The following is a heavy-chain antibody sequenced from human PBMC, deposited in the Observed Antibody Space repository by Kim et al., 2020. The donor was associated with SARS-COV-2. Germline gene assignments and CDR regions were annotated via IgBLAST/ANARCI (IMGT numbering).Heavy chain of an antibody. CDR1: GFTFSSYA. V-gene: IGHV3-30*04. Sequence: GGSLRLSCAASGFTFSSYAMHWVRQAPGKGLEWVAVISYDGSNKYYADSVKGRFTISRDNSKNTLYLQMNSLRAEDTAVYYCARAAITMVRGVIHNWFDPWGQGTLVTVSS. D-gene: IGHD3-10*01. CDR2: ISYDGSNK. J-gene: IGHJ5*02. CDR3: ARAAITMVRGVIHNWFDP.